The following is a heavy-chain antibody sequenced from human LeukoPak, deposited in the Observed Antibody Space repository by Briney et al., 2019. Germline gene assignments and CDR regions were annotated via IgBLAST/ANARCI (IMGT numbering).Heavy chain of an antibody. CDR2: ISYDGSNK. CDR1: GFTFSSYA. CDR3: TSRHYYDSSGYPTSDY. J-gene: IGHJ4*02. V-gene: IGHV3-30*04. D-gene: IGHD3-22*01. Sequence: GGSLRLSCAASGFTFSSYAMHWVRQAPGKGLEWVAVISYDGSNKYYADSVKGRFTISRDNSKNTLYLQMNSLRAEDTAVYYCTSRHYYDSSGYPTSDYWGQGTLVTVSS.